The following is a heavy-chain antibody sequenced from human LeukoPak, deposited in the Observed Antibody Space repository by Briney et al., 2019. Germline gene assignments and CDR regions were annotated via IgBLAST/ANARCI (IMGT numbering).Heavy chain of an antibody. CDR1: GFTFSSYG. J-gene: IGHJ4*02. Sequence: GRSLRLSCAASGFTFSSYGMHWVRQAPGKGLEWVAIISYNGSNEYYADSVKGRFTISRDNSKNTLYLQMNSLRAEDTAVYYCAKAASYFDWLFDYWGQGTLVTVSS. CDR3: AKAASYFDWLFDY. CDR2: ISYNGSNE. D-gene: IGHD3-9*01. V-gene: IGHV3-30*18.